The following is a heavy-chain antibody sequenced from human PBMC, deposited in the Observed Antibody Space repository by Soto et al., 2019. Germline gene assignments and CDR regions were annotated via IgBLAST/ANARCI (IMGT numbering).Heavy chain of an antibody. CDR2: INWNSGKV. D-gene: IGHD6-19*01. V-gene: IGHV3-9*01. J-gene: IGHJ4*02. CDR1: GFKFEDYA. CDR3: AKAGCSDANCHFWALES. Sequence: EMQLVESGGGLVPPGRSLRLSCAGFGFKFEDYAMHWVRQVPGKGLEWVSYINWNSGKVKYADSVKGRFPISRDNAKNSLYLHMTSLKSEDTALYYCAKAGCSDANCHFWALESWGQGTLVSVSS.